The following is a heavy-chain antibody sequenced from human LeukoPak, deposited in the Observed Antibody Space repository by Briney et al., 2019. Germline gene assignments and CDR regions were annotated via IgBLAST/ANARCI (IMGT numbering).Heavy chain of an antibody. Sequence: PGGSLRLSCAASGFTFSRHGMHWVRQAPGRGLEWVAVIWHDGSQEYFTDSVKGRFTITKDNLRNTLNLQMNSLRSEDTAIYYCGRENSGYYIDYWGQGTLVSVSS. D-gene: IGHD3-3*01. CDR2: IWHDGSQE. CDR1: GFTFSRHG. V-gene: IGHV3-33*01. CDR3: GRENSGYYIDY. J-gene: IGHJ4*02.